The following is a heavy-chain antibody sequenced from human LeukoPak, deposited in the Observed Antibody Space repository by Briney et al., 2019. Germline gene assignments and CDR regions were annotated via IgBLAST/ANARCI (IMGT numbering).Heavy chain of an antibody. CDR2: TNTNSVNA. CDR1: GYTFTSYY. CDR3: ARGYSSSWYYYYGMDV. D-gene: IGHD6-13*01. Sequence: ASVKVSCKAAGYTFTSYYIKWVRQATGQGLEWMGWTNTNSVNAGYAQKFQGRVTMTRNTSISTDYMELSRLRSEDTAVYYCARGYSSSWYYYYGMDVWGQGTTVTVSS. V-gene: IGHV1-8*01. J-gene: IGHJ6*02.